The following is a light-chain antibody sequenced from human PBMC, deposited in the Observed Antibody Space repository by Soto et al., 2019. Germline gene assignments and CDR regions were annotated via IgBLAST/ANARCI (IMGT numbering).Light chain of an antibody. J-gene: IGKJ2*01. CDR1: QSVLKSSNEKNY. Sequence: DIVRTQSPDSLAVSLGERATINCKSSQSVLKSSNEKNYLAWYQQKPGQPPKLLIYWASTRESGVPDRFSGSGSGTDFTLTISSLQAEDVAVYYCQQYFRTPNTFGQGTKLEI. CDR3: QQYFRTPNT. CDR2: WAS. V-gene: IGKV4-1*01.